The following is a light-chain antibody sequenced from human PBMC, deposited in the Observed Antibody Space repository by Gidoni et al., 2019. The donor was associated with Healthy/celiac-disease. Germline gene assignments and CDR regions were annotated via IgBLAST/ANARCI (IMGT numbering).Light chain of an antibody. CDR3: QQYGSSSALT. V-gene: IGKV3-20*01. CDR2: GAS. CDR1: QSVSSSY. Sequence: ESGSTQSPGTLSLSQGERATLSCRSSQSVSSSYLAWYHQKPGQAHRMLIYGASSTATGIPDRFSGSGSGTDFTLTISRREPEDFAVYYCQQYGSSSALTFGGGTKVEIK. J-gene: IGKJ4*01.